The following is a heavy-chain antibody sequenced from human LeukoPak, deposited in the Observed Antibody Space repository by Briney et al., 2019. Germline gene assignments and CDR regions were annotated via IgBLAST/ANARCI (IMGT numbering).Heavy chain of an antibody. D-gene: IGHD3-3*01. CDR2: INPNSGGT. Sequence: ASVKVSCKASGYTFTGYYMHWVRQAPGQGLEWMGWINPNSGGTNYAQKFQGRVTMTRDTSISTAYMELSRLRSDDTAVYYCARVGYDFWSEYYHYMDVWGKGTTVTVSS. J-gene: IGHJ6*03. CDR3: ARVGYDFWSEYYHYMDV. V-gene: IGHV1-2*02. CDR1: GYTFTGYY.